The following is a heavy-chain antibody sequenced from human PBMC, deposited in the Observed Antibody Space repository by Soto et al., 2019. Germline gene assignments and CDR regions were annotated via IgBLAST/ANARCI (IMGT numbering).Heavy chain of an antibody. CDR2: ISYDGSNK. D-gene: IGHD3-22*01. Sequence: QVQLVESGGGVVQPGRSLRLSCAASGFTFSSYAMHWVRQAPGKGLEWVAVISYDGSNKYYADSVKGRFTISRDNSKHTLYLQMNSLRAEDTAVYYCARDPAAWDSSGSYYFDYWGQGTLVTVSS. CDR3: ARDPAAWDSSGSYYFDY. CDR1: GFTFSSYA. V-gene: IGHV3-30-3*01. J-gene: IGHJ4*02.